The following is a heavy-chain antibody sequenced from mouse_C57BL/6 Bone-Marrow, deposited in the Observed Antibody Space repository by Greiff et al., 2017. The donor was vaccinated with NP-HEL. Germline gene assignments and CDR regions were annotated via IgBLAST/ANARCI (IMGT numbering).Heavy chain of an antibody. CDR2: IHPNSGST. CDR1: GYTFTSYW. J-gene: IGHJ2*01. Sequence: QVQLQQSGAELVKPGASVKLSCKASGYTFTSYWMHWVKQRPGQGLEWIGMIHPNSGSTNYNEKFKSKATLTVDKSSSTAYMQLSSLTSEDSAVYYCAKGDSSGYLDYWGQGTTLTVSS. D-gene: IGHD3-2*02. V-gene: IGHV1-64*01. CDR3: AKGDSSGYLDY.